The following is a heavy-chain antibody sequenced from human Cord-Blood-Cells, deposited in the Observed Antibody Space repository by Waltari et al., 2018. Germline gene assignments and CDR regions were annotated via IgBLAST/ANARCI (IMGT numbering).Heavy chain of an antibody. D-gene: IGHD6-13*01. Sequence: QITWKESGATLVKPTQNLTMTWSFSGFLLSTRGVGGGWIRQPPGKTLGWLALIYWVDAKRYIPSLQSRLTITKDTSKTQVVLTMTNMDPVETATYYCAHSIAAAGIDYWGQGTLVTVSS. CDR1: GFLLSTRGVG. J-gene: IGHJ4*02. CDR2: IYWVDAK. V-gene: IGHV2-5*02. CDR3: AHSIAAAGIDY.